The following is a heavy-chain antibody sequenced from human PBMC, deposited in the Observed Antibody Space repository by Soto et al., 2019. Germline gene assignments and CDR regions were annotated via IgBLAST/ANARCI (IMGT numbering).Heavy chain of an antibody. V-gene: IGHV4-38-2*01. CDR1: GYSIAASFS. CDR2: MFHTGSS. Sequence: SESLSLTCAVSGYSIAASFSWGWMRQTPGKGLEWIGSMFHTGSSYYNPSRKSRVSISVDTSNNRSSLWLTSVTAADPAVYYCARGGGIGRHDFWGQGILVTVSS. J-gene: IGHJ4*01. D-gene: IGHD3-3*02. CDR3: ARGGGIGRHDF.